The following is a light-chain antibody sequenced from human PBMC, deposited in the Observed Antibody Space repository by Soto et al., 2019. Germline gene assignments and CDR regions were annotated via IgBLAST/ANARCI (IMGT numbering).Light chain of an antibody. CDR1: QATSNY. J-gene: IGKJ5*01. Sequence: DIQMTQTPKFVSAYVGDRVTITCGASQATSNYLNWYQQKPGKAPNLLIFGAKTLQSGVPSRFSGSGYGTDFTLTITTLQPEDVGIYYCQLSPSTPLTFAQGRRLE. CDR2: GAK. V-gene: IGKV1-39*01. CDR3: QLSPSTPLT.